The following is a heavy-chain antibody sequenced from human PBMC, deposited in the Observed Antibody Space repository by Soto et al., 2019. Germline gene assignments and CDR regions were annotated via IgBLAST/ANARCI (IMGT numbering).Heavy chain of an antibody. J-gene: IGHJ4*02. CDR3: ARATVIRGVEFDY. Sequence: QVQLQESGPGLVKPSQTLSLTCTVSGDSIRSGAGTYSWNWIRQLPGKGLEWFGNVYYTGTTYYNPSLKSRVSTSVDTSKNQFSLRLSSVTAADTAVYYCARATVIRGVEFDYWGQGTLVTVSS. D-gene: IGHD3-10*01. CDR1: GDSIRSGAGTYS. V-gene: IGHV4-31*03. CDR2: VYYTGTT.